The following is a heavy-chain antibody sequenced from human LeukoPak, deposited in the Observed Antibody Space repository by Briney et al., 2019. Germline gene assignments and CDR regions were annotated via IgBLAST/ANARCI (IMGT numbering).Heavy chain of an antibody. Sequence: GRSLRLSCAASGFTFSSYSMNWVRQAPGKGLEWVSSISSSSSYIYYADSVKGRFTISRDNAKNSLYLQMNSLRAEDTAVYYCARVTRIVGASLSYGMDVWGQGTTVTVSS. CDR1: GFTFSSYS. V-gene: IGHV3-21*01. J-gene: IGHJ6*02. D-gene: IGHD1-26*01. CDR3: ARVTRIVGASLSYGMDV. CDR2: ISSSSSYI.